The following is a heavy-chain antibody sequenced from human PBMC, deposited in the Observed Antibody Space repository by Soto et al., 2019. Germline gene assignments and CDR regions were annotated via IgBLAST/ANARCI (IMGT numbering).Heavy chain of an antibody. Sequence: DVQLVESGGGLVQPGGSLRVSCAASGFTLGSHRIHWVRQPPGKGLEWVSRIDTDGGGTSYADSVKGRFTTSTDNIKNTMYLQMNCLCAEDTVVYYCATVFDLWGQGTLVTVSS. V-gene: IGHV3-74*01. J-gene: IGHJ5*02. CDR1: GFTLGSHR. CDR3: ATVFDL. CDR2: IDTDGGGT.